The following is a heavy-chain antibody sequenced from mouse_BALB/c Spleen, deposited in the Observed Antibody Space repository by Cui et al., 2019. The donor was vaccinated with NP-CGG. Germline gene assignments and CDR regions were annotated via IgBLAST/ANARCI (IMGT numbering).Heavy chain of an antibody. CDR1: GFTFTSYL. J-gene: IGHJ2*01. D-gene: IGHD1-1*01. CDR2: IDPNRGGT. V-gene: IGHV1-72*01. Sequence: QVQLQQPGAELVKPGASVRLSCKASGFTFTSYLMHWVRQRPGRGLEWIGRIDPNRGGTKFNEKFKSKATLTVDKPSSTAYMQLSSLTSEDSAVYYCARYDYYGSSYFDYWGQGTTLTVSS. CDR3: ARYDYYGSSYFDY.